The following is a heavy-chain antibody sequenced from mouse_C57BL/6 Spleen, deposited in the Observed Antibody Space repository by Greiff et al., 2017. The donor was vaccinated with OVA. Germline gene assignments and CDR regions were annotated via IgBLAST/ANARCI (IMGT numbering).Heavy chain of an antibody. J-gene: IGHJ2*01. D-gene: IGHD1-1*01. V-gene: IGHV1-50*01. CDR2: IDPSDSYT. Sequence: QVQLQQPGAELVKPGASVKLSCKASGYTFTSYWMQWVKQRPGQGLEWIGEIDPSDSYTNYTQKFKGKATLTVDTSSSTAYMQLSSLTSEDSAVYYCARTGYYYGSSSRGMDYWGQGTTRTVSS. CDR3: ARTGYYYGSSSRGMDY. CDR1: GYTFTSYW.